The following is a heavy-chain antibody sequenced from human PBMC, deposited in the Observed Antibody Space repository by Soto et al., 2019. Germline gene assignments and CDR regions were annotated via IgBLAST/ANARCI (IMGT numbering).Heavy chain of an antibody. CDR3: ARGDPISGIDY. Sequence: SETLSLTCTVSGGSISSGDYYWSWIRQPPGKGLEWIGYIYYTGSSYYNPSLKSRVTMSVDTSKNHFSLKLSSVTAADTAVYYCARGDPISGIDYRGQGSLVTVSS. CDR2: IYYTGSS. CDR1: GGSISSGDYY. J-gene: IGHJ4*02. V-gene: IGHV4-30-4*01. D-gene: IGHD2-21*02.